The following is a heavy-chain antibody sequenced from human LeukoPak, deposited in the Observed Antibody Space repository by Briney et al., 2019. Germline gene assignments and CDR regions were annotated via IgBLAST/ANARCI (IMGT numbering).Heavy chain of an antibody. J-gene: IGHJ4*02. CDR1: GFTFSSYS. V-gene: IGHV3-21*01. D-gene: IGHD3-22*01. CDR3: ARDGYYYDSSGYYYSYYFDY. CDR2: ISSSSSYI. Sequence: GGSLRLSCAASGFTFSSYSMNWVRQAPGKGLEWVSSISSSSSYIYYADSVKGRFTISRDNAKNSLYLQMNSLRAKDTAVYYCARDGYYYDSSGYYYSYYFDYWGQGTLVTVSS.